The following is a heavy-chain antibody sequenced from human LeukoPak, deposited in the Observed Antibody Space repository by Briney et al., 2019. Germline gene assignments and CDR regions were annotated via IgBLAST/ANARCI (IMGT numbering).Heavy chain of an antibody. CDR3: ARGSNDELYGGYVWYFDY. Sequence: PGGSLRLSCAASGFTFSSYGMHWVRQAPGKGLEWVAVISYDGSNKYYADSVKGRSTISRDNSKNTLYLQMNSLRAEDTAVYYRARGSNDELYGGYVWYFDYWGQGTLVTVSS. CDR2: ISYDGSNK. CDR1: GFTFSSYG. J-gene: IGHJ4*02. V-gene: IGHV3-30*03. D-gene: IGHD5-12*01.